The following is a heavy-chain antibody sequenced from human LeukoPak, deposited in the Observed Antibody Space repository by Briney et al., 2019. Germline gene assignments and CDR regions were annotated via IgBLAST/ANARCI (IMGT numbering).Heavy chain of an antibody. D-gene: IGHD3-22*01. V-gene: IGHV4-30-4*08. J-gene: IGHJ5*02. Sequence: SETLSLTCTVSGGSISSGDYYWSWIRQPPGKGLEWIGYIYYSGSTYYNPSLKSRVTISVDTSKNQFSLKLSSVTAADTAVYYCARVLYYYDSSSFNWFDPWGQGTLVTVSS. CDR1: GGSISSGDYY. CDR3: ARVLYYYDSSSFNWFDP. CDR2: IYYSGST.